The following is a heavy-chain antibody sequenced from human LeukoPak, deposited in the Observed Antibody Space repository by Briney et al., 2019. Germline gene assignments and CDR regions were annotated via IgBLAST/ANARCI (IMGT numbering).Heavy chain of an antibody. Sequence: GGSLRLSCAASGFTFSSYGMHWVRQAPGKGLEWVAFIRYDGSNKYYADSVKGRFTISRDNSKNTLYLQMNSLRAEDTAVYYCAKDYYGGNKDPLLGAFDIWGQGTMVTVSS. J-gene: IGHJ3*02. CDR2: IRYDGSNK. V-gene: IGHV3-30*02. D-gene: IGHD4-23*01. CDR1: GFTFSSYG. CDR3: AKDYYGGNKDPLLGAFDI.